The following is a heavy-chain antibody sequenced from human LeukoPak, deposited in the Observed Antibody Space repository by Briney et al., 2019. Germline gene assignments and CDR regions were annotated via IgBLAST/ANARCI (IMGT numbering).Heavy chain of an antibody. CDR2: ISAYNGNT. CDR1: GYTFTSYG. Sequence: ASVKVSCKASGYTFTSYGISWVRQAPGQGLEWMGWISAYNGNTNYAQKLQGRVTMTTDTSTSTAYMELSSLRSEDTAVYYCAGGTIAVAGNDWFDPWGQGTRVTVSS. D-gene: IGHD6-19*01. CDR3: AGGTIAVAGNDWFDP. V-gene: IGHV1-18*01. J-gene: IGHJ5*02.